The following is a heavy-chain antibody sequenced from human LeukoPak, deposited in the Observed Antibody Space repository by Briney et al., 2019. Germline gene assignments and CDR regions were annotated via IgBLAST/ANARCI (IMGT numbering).Heavy chain of an antibody. CDR2: IYSGGSI. Sequence: QPGGSLRLSCTASGFTVSSNYMSWVRQAPGKGLEWVSVIYSGGSIYYADSVKGRFTISRDNSKNTLYLQMNSLRAEDTAVYYCARDGIVATIPDGYYYYMDVWGKGTTVTVSS. D-gene: IGHD5-12*01. CDR3: ARDGIVATIPDGYYYYMDV. V-gene: IGHV3-53*01. CDR1: GFTVSSNY. J-gene: IGHJ6*03.